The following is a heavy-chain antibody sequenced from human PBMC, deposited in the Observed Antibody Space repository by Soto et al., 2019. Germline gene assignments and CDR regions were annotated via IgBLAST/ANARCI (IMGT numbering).Heavy chain of an antibody. CDR3: AKFLGRNSGRGEYFYGMDV. V-gene: IGHV3-23*01. Sequence: GGSLRLSCAASGFTFSGYAWSWFRQAPGEGLGWVSAITGVGGGTYYADSVKGRFTISRDNSKNTVYLQMNSLRAEDTAVYYCAKFLGRNSGRGEYFYGMDVWGQGTTVTVSS. D-gene: IGHD3-16*01. CDR2: ITGVGGGT. CDR1: GFTFSGYA. J-gene: IGHJ6*02.